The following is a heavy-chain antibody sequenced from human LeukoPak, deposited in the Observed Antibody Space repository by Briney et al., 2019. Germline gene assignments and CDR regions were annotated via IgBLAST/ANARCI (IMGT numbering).Heavy chain of an antibody. CDR2: IYPGDSDT. D-gene: IGHD6-13*01. J-gene: IGHJ4*02. Sequence: GESLKISCKGSGYSFASYWIGWVRQMPGKGLEWMGIIYPGDSDTRYSPSFQGQVTISADKSISTAYLQWSSLKASDTAMYYCARPRAQHPPHFDYWGQGTLVTVSS. CDR3: ARPRAQHPPHFDY. V-gene: IGHV5-51*01. CDR1: GYSFASYW.